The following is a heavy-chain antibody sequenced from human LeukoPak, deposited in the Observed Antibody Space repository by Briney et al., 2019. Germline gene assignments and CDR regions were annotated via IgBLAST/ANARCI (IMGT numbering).Heavy chain of an antibody. D-gene: IGHD2-15*01. CDR3: ARDCSGGSCYSAFGY. J-gene: IGHJ4*02. V-gene: IGHV3-21*01. Sequence: PGGSLRLSCAASGFTFSSYSMNWVRQAPGKGLEWVSSISSSSSYIYYADSVKGRFTISRDNAKNSLYLQMNSLRAEDTAVYYCARDCSGGSCYSAFGYWGQGTLVTASS. CDR2: ISSSSSYI. CDR1: GFTFSSYS.